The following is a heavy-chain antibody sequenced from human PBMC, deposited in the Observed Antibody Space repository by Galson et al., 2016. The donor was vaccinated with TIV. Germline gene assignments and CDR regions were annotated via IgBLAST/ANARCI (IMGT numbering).Heavy chain of an antibody. Sequence: SLRLSCATSGFTLSSYGIHWVRQAPGKGLEWVAFIRYDGSNKYYADSVKGRFTISRDNSKNTVYLQMNGLRAEDTALYCCAKDSTTTLYYMDVWGKGTTVTVSS. D-gene: IGHD4-17*01. CDR2: IRYDGSNK. J-gene: IGHJ6*03. CDR3: AKDSTTTLYYMDV. V-gene: IGHV3-30*02. CDR1: GFTLSSYG.